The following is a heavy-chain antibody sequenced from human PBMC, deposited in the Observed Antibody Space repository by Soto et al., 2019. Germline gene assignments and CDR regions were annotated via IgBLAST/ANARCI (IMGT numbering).Heavy chain of an antibody. D-gene: IGHD3-22*01. CDR2: IIPIFGTA. Sequence: SVKVSCKASGGTFSSYAISWVRQAPGQGLEWMGGIIPIFGTANYAQKFQGRVTITADESTSTAYMELSSLRSEDTAVYYCARGYYYDSSGDYYYGMDVWDQGTTVTAP. CDR3: ARGYYYDSSGDYYYGMDV. J-gene: IGHJ6*02. V-gene: IGHV1-69*13. CDR1: GGTFSSYA.